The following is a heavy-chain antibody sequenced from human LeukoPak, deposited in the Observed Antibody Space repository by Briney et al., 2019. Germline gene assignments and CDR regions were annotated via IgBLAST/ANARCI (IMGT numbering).Heavy chain of an antibody. J-gene: IGHJ4*02. Sequence: SETLSLTCTVSGGSISSYYWSWIRQPPGKGLEWIGYIYYSGSTNYNPSLKSRVTISVDTSKNQFSLKLSSVTAADTAVYYCARGSLSGYGSGSCFDYWGQGTLVTVSS. CDR3: ARGSLSGYGSGSCFDY. CDR1: GGSISSYY. D-gene: IGHD3-10*01. V-gene: IGHV4-59*12. CDR2: IYYSGST.